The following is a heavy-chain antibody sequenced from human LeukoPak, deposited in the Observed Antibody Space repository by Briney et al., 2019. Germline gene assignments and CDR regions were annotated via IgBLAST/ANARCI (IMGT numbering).Heavy chain of an antibody. J-gene: IGHJ6*02. V-gene: IGHV3-30*18. Sequence: PGGSLRLSCAASGFTFSSYGMHWVRQAPGKGLEWVAVISYDGSNKYYADSVKGRFTISRDNSKNTLYLQMNSLRAEDTAVYYCAKDREAEPYYYYSMDVWGQGTTVTVSS. CDR3: AKDREAEPYYYYSMDV. D-gene: IGHD1-26*01. CDR2: ISYDGSNK. CDR1: GFTFSSYG.